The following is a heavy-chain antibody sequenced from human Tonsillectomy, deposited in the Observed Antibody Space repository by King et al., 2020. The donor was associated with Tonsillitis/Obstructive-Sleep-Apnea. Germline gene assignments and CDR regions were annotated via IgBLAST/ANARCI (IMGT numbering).Heavy chain of an antibody. CDR1: GFSLSTSGMC. CDR3: ARTSGIAVAGTPYYFDY. CDR2: IDWDDDK. J-gene: IGHJ4*02. D-gene: IGHD6-19*01. Sequence: VTLKESGPALVKPPQTLTLTCTFSGFSLSTSGMCVSWIRQPPGKALEWLALIDWDDDKYYSTSLKTRLTISKDTSKNQVVLTMTNMDPVDTATYYCARTSGIAVAGTPYYFDYWGQGTLVTVSS. V-gene: IGHV2-70*01.